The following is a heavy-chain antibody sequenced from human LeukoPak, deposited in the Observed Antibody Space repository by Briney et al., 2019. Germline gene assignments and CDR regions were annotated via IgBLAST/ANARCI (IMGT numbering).Heavy chain of an antibody. CDR2: IYYSGNT. J-gene: IGHJ4*02. CDR3: ARLGVGSGSYNYYFDY. Sequence: GSLRLSCAASGFTFSNYWMSWVRQPPGKGLEWIGNIYYSGNTYYNPSLKSRVTISVDTSKNQFSLKLSSVTAADTAVYYCARLGVGSGSYNYYFDYWGQGTLVTVSS. V-gene: IGHV4-39*01. CDR1: GFTFSNYW. D-gene: IGHD1-26*01.